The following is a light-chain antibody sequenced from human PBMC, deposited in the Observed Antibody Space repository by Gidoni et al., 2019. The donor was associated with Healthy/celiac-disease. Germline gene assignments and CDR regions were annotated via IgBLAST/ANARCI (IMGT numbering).Light chain of an antibody. CDR1: QSVSSY. CDR2: DAS. J-gene: IGKJ4*01. V-gene: IGKV3-11*01. Sequence: EIVLTQSPATLSLSPGESATLPCRASQSVSSYLAWYQQKPGQAPRLLIYDASNRATGIPARFSGSGSGTDFTLTISSLEPEDFAVYYCQQRSNWRLTFGGGTKVEIK. CDR3: QQRSNWRLT.